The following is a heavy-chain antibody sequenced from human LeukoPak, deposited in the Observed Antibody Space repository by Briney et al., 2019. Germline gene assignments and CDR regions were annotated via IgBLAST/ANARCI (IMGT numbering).Heavy chain of an antibody. V-gene: IGHV3-48*02. Sequence: PGGSLRLSCAASGFTFSSYSMNWVRQAPGKGLEWVSYFSSSSSTIYYADSVKGRFPLSRENAKRALYLQMHSLRDEDTDVYYCAREVVVGTAPHYFFYWGQGTLVTVSS. J-gene: IGHJ4*02. CDR3: AREVVVGTAPHYFFY. CDR2: FSSSSSTI. D-gene: IGHD2-21*02. CDR1: GFTFSSYS.